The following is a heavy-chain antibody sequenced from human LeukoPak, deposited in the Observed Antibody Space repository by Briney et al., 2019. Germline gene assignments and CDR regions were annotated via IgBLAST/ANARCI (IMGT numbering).Heavy chain of an antibody. V-gene: IGHV3-33*01. CDR3: ARTHDYGADNFDY. D-gene: IGHD4-17*01. CDR2: IWYDGSNK. J-gene: IGHJ4*02. Sequence: GRSLRLSCAASGFTFSSYGMHWVRQAPGKGLEWVAVIWYDGSNKYYAASVKGRFTISRDNSKNTLCLQMNSLRAEDTAVYYCARTHDYGADNFDYWGQGTLVIVSS. CDR1: GFTFSSYG.